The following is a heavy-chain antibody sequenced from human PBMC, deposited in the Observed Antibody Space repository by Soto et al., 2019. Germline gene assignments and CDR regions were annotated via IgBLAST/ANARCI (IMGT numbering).Heavy chain of an antibody. CDR3: ARRPREYSGYLLGGYLDH. J-gene: IGHJ4*02. D-gene: IGHD5-12*01. Sequence: QITLKESGPTVVKPTQTLTLTCTFSFFSLDTSGVGVGWIRQPPGKALEWLALIYWDDDKRYNPSLKSRLTTSEETSKKQVVLTMTNMYPVDTATYFCARRPREYSGYLLGGYLDHWGQRTPVTVSS. CDR2: IYWDDDK. CDR1: FFSLDTSGVG. V-gene: IGHV2-5*02.